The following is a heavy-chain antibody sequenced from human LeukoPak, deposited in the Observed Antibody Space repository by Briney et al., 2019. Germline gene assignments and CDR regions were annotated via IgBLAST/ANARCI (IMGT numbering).Heavy chain of an antibody. V-gene: IGHV4-34*01. Sequence: SETLSLTCAVYGGSFGGYYWSWIRQPPGKGLEWIGEINHSGSTNYNPSLKSRVTISVDTSKNQFSLKLSSVTAADTAVYYCAYSSGYNDYWGQGTLVTVSS. CDR1: GGSFGGYY. D-gene: IGHD3-22*01. CDR3: AYSSGYNDY. J-gene: IGHJ4*02. CDR2: INHSGST.